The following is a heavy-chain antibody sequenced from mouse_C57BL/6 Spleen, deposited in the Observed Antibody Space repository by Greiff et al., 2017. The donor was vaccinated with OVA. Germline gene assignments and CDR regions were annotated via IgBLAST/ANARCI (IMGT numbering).Heavy chain of an antibody. Sequence: EVQRVESGGGLVKPGGSLKLSCAASGFTFSDYGMHWVRQAPEKGLEWVAYISSGSSTIYYADTVKGRFTISRDNAKNTLFLQMTSLRSEDTAMYYCARRRDGYYYAMDYWGQGTSVTVSS. CDR3: ARRRDGYYYAMDY. V-gene: IGHV5-17*01. CDR1: GFTFSDYG. D-gene: IGHD2-3*01. CDR2: ISSGSSTI. J-gene: IGHJ4*01.